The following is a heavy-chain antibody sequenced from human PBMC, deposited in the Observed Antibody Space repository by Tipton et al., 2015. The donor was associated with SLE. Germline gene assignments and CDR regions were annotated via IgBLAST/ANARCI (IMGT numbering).Heavy chain of an antibody. CDR3: ARGSRGLGMDV. J-gene: IGHJ6*02. Sequence: TLSLTCTVSGGSISNYYWSWIRQPPGKGLEWIGYIYYSGTTNYNPSLRSRVTISVDTSKNQFSLNITSVTAADTAVYYCARGSRGLGMDVWGQGTTVTVSS. CDR1: GGSISNYY. V-gene: IGHV4-59*01. D-gene: IGHD3-10*01. CDR2: IYYSGTT.